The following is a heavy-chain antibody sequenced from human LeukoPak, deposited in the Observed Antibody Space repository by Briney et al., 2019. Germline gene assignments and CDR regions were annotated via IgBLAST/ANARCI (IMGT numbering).Heavy chain of an antibody. CDR2: ISGSGGST. CDR1: GFTFSSYA. V-gene: IGHV3-23*01. CDR3: AKGYGGNSQTYYYYYMDV. Sequence: GGSLRLSCAASGFTFSSYAMSWVRQAPGKGLEWVSAISGSGGSTYYADSVKGRFTISRDNSKNTLYLQMNSLRAEDTAVYYCAKGYGGNSQTYYYYYMDVWGKGTTVTVSS. J-gene: IGHJ6*03. D-gene: IGHD4-23*01.